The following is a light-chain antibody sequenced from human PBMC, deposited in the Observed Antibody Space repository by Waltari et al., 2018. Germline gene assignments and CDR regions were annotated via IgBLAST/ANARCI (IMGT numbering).Light chain of an antibody. V-gene: IGKV3-20*01. CDR1: QSVSSTY. CDR2: GAS. CDR3: QQYLNSPRA. Sequence: EIVLTQSPGTLSLSPGERATLSCRASQSVSSTYLAWYQQKPGQAPRLLIYGASSRATGIPDRFSGSGSGTDFTLTISGLEPDDFAVYYCQQYLNSPRAFGQGTKLEIK. J-gene: IGKJ2*01.